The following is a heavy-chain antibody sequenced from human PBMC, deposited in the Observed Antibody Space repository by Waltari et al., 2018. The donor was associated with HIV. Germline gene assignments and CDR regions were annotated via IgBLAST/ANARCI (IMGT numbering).Heavy chain of an antibody. V-gene: IGHV5-51*03. CDR1: GYGFTDYL. CDR3: AARTVTIPYDAFDI. CDR2: IYPGDADT. D-gene: IGHD4-17*01. Sequence: EVQLVQSGAEVKKPGESLKISCKASGYGFTDYLIGWVRQMPVKGLEWMGVIYPGDADTSYSQSFQGQVTISVDKAINTAYLQWNSLKASDTAMYYCAARTVTIPYDAFDIWGQGTLVTVS. J-gene: IGHJ3*02.